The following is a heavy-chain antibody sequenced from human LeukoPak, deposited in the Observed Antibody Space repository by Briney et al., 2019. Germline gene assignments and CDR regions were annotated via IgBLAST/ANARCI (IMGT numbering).Heavy chain of an antibody. V-gene: IGHV1-18*04. CDR2: ISAYNGNT. D-gene: IGHD3-9*01. J-gene: IGHJ4*02. CDR1: GYTFTDYY. Sequence: ASVKVSCKVSGYTFTDYYMHWVQQAPGKGLGWMGWISAYNGNTNYAQKLQGRVTMTTDTSTSTAYMELRSLRSDDTAVYYCARGLVRYFDWLGVPDYWGQGTLVTVSS. CDR3: ARGLVRYFDWLGVPDY.